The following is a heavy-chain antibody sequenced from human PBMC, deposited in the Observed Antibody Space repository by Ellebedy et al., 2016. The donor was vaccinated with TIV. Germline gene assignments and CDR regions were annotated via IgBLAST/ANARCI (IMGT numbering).Heavy chain of an antibody. D-gene: IGHD3-10*01. J-gene: IGHJ5*02. CDR3: AKVLFAFGEFESPFDP. Sequence: GESLKISCAASGFTLHAYGMHWVRQAPGQGLEWGTFIRYDVSDKYYADSVKGRFTVSRDNSMKTLTLQMNSLRLEDTAVYYCAKVLFAFGEFESPFDPWGQGTLVTVSS. V-gene: IGHV3-30*02. CDR2: IRYDVSDK. CDR1: GFTLHAYG.